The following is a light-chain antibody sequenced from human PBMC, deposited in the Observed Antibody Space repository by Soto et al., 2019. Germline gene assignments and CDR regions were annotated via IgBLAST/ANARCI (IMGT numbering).Light chain of an antibody. V-gene: IGKV1-5*01. CDR2: DVS. Sequence: DIQMTQSPSTLSASVGDRVTITCRASQSIGDWLAWYQQRPGKAPSLLIYDVSTLHSGVPSRFSGSASGTEFTLTISNLESDDFATYYCQQYHRYSTFGQGTRVDIK. CDR1: QSIGDW. CDR3: QQYHRYST. J-gene: IGKJ1*01.